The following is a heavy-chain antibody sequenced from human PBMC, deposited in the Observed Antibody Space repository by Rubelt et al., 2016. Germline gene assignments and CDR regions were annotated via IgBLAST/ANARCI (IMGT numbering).Heavy chain of an antibody. J-gene: IGHJ4*02. CDR3: AANYDFWSGYYPYYFDY. V-gene: IGHV4-39*01. CDR2: GST. D-gene: IGHD3-3*01. Sequence: GSTYYNPSLKSRVTISVDTSKNQFSLKLSSVTAADTAVYYCAANYDFWSGYYPYYFDYWGQGTLVTVSS.